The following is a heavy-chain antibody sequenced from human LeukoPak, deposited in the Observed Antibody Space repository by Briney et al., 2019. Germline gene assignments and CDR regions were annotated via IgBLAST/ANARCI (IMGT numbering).Heavy chain of an antibody. CDR3: ARHGDYYYDSSGYYPNWFDP. Sequence: GASLKISCKGSGSRFTSYWIGWVRQMPGKGLEWMGIIYPGDSDTRYSPSFQGQVTISADKSISTAYLQWSSLKASDTAMYYCARHGDYYYDSSGYYPNWFDPGGQGTLVTVSS. CDR1: GSRFTSYW. V-gene: IGHV5-51*01. J-gene: IGHJ5*02. CDR2: IYPGDSDT. D-gene: IGHD3-22*01.